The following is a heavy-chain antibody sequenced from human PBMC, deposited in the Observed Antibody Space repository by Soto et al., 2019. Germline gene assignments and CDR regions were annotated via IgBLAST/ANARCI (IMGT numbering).Heavy chain of an antibody. CDR2: ISAYNGNT. CDR3: ARDLSLAGTGGCFDP. Sequence: GASVKVSCKASGYTFTSYGISWVRQAPGQGLEWMGWISAYNGNTNYAQKLQGRVTMTTDTSTSTAYMELRSLRSDDTAVYYCARDLSLAGTGGCFDPWGQGTLVTVSS. CDR1: GYTFTSYG. V-gene: IGHV1-18*01. D-gene: IGHD6-19*01. J-gene: IGHJ5*02.